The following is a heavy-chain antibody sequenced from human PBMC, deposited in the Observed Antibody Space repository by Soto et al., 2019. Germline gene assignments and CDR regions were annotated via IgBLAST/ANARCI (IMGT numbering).Heavy chain of an antibody. J-gene: IGHJ6*03. D-gene: IGHD4-17*01. CDR3: ARDPTVTMNYYYYNMDV. CDR2: INHSGST. Sequence: QVQLQQWGAGLLKPSETLSLTCAVYGGSFSGYYWSWIRQPPGKGLEWMGEINHSGSTNYNPSLKSRVTISVDTSKNHFALMLSSGTAADTTVYYCARDPTVTMNYYYYNMDVWGKGTTVTVYS. V-gene: IGHV4-34*01. CDR1: GGSFSGYY.